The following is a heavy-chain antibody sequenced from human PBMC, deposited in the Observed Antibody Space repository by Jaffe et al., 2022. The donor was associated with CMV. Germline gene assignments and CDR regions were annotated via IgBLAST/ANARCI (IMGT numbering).Heavy chain of an antibody. Sequence: QVQLQESGPGLLKPSGTLSLTCAVSGDSVSSTNWWTWVRQPPGKGLEWIGEISHSGTYSGTTHYTPSLESRATISIDKSKNQFSLKLTSVTAADTAVYYCARFSRYGVRGLITRIDYWGPGIVVTVSS. CDR3: ARFSRYGVRGLITRIDY. CDR1: GDSVSSTNW. CDR2: ISHSGTYSGTT. V-gene: IGHV4-4*02. D-gene: IGHD3-10*01. J-gene: IGHJ4*02.